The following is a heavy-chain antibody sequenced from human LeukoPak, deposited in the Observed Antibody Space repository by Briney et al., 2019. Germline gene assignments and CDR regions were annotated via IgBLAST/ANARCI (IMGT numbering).Heavy chain of an antibody. V-gene: IGHV4-38-2*01. CDR1: GYSISSGYY. J-gene: IGHJ4*02. CDR3: ARQDIVVVPAAIGISRVGY. Sequence: PSETLSLTCAVSGYSISSGYYWGWIRPPPGKGLEWIGSIYHSGSTYYNPSLKSRVTISVDTSKNQFSLKLSSVTAADTAVYYCARQDIVVVPAAIGISRVGYWGQGTLVTVSS. D-gene: IGHD2-2*02. CDR2: IYHSGST.